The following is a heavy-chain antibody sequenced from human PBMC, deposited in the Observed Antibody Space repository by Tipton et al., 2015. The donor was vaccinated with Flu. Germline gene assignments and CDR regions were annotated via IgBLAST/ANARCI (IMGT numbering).Heavy chain of an antibody. CDR3: ARGGMWGFDY. Sequence: QVQLVQSGAEVKKPGASVKVSCKASGDTFTSSDINWVRQATGQGLEWMGWMNPISGNIGYAQKFQGRVTMTRNTSISTAYMELSSLRSEDPAVYYCARGGMWGFDYWGQGTLVTVSS. D-gene: IGHD1-14*01. V-gene: IGHV1-8*01. CDR2: MNPISGNI. J-gene: IGHJ4*02. CDR1: GDTFTSSD.